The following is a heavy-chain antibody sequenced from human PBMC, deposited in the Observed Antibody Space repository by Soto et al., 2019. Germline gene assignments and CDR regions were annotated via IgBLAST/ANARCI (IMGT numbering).Heavy chain of an antibody. Sequence: QVQLVESGGGLVKPGGSLRLSCAASGFTFSDYYMSWIRQAPGKGLEWVSYISSSGSTIYYADSVKSRLTISRDNAKNSLYLQMNSLRAEDTAVYYCARELAGTTLSPYYGMDVWGQGTTVTVSS. CDR3: ARELAGTTLSPYYGMDV. D-gene: IGHD1-7*01. V-gene: IGHV3-11*01. CDR1: GFTFSDYY. CDR2: ISSSGSTI. J-gene: IGHJ6*02.